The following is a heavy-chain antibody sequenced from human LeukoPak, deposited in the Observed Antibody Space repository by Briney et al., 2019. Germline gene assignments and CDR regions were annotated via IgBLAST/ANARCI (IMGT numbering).Heavy chain of an antibody. V-gene: IGHV5-51*01. D-gene: IGHD5-24*01. J-gene: IGHJ5*02. Sequence: GESLKISCKGSGYSFTSYWIGWVRQMPGKGLEWMGIIYPGDSDTRYSPSFQGQVTISADKSISTAYLQWSSLKASDTAMYYCARVTGWLQFGNGWFDPWGQGTLVTVSS. CDR1: GYSFTSYW. CDR2: IYPGDSDT. CDR3: ARVTGWLQFGNGWFDP.